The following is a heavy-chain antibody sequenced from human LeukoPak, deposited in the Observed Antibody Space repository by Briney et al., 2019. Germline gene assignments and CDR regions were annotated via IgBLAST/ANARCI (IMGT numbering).Heavy chain of an antibody. J-gene: IGHJ6*03. D-gene: IGHD2-2*01. CDR2: INHSGST. CDR1: GGSFSGYY. Sequence: SETLSLTCAVYGGSFSGYYWSWIRQPPGKGLEWIGEINHSGSTNYNPSLKSRVTISVDTSKNQFSLKLSSVTAADTAVYYCARRPGYYYYMDVWGKGTTVTISS. CDR3: ARRPGYYYYMDV. V-gene: IGHV4-34*01.